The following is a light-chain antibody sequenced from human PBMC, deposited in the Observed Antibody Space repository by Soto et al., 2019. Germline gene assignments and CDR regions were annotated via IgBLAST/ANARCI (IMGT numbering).Light chain of an antibody. CDR2: DAS. V-gene: IGKV1-5*01. Sequence: DIQMTQSPATLSASVGGRVTITCRASQSISHWLAWYQQKPGKAPKFLIYDASSLESGVPSRFSGSGSGTEFTLTISSLQPDDFATYYCQQYDSVLGTFGPGTKVDIK. J-gene: IGKJ1*01. CDR1: QSISHW. CDR3: QQYDSVLGT.